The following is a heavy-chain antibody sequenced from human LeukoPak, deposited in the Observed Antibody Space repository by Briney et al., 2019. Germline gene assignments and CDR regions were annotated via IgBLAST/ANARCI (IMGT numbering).Heavy chain of an antibody. CDR3: AGCRGYDYVWGSYRYLDY. Sequence: SETLSLTCTVSGDSMRSYYWSWIRQPPGKGLEWIASIYFSGSTNYNPSLKSRVTISVDTSKNQFSLKLSSVTAADTAVYYCAGCRGYDYVWGSYRYLDYWGQGTLVTVSS. CDR1: GDSMRSYY. D-gene: IGHD3-16*02. V-gene: IGHV4-59*01. CDR2: IYFSGST. J-gene: IGHJ4*02.